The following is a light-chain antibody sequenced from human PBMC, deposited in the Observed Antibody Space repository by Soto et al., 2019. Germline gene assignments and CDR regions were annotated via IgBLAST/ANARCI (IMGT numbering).Light chain of an antibody. V-gene: IGLV1-44*01. Sequence: QSVLTQPPSASESPGQTVSISCSGSNSNIASNTVNCYQHLPGTAPKLLIYYNNQRPSGVPDRFSGSKSGTSASLAISGLQSEDESDYYCAAWDDTLKRYVFGTGTRSPS. CDR3: AAWDDTLKRYV. CDR1: NSNIASNT. J-gene: IGLJ1*01. CDR2: YNN.